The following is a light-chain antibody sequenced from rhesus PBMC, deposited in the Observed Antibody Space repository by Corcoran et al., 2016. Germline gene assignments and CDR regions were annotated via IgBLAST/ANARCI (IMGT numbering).Light chain of an antibody. Sequence: DIQMTQSPSSLSASVGDRVTITCRASQGISNWLAWYQQKPGKAPKLLFYRATNLETGVPSRFSGSGSGTDFTLTISSLQPEDIATYYCQQHDNSPYSFGQGTKVDIK. V-gene: IGKV1-69*01. J-gene: IGKJ2*01. CDR3: QQHDNSPYS. CDR2: RAT. CDR1: QGISNW.